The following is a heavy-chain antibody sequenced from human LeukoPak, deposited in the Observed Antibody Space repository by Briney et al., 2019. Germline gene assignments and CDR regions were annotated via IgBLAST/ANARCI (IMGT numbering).Heavy chain of an antibody. CDR1: GFTFSSYW. V-gene: IGHV3-74*01. CDR2: INSDGSST. CDR3: ARGSYDFWSGYSYYFDY. D-gene: IGHD3-3*01. J-gene: IGHJ4*02. Sequence: GGSLRLSCAASGFTFSSYWMHWVRQAPGKGLVWVSRINSDGSSTSYADSVKGRFTISRDNAKNTLYLQMNSLRAEDTAVYYCARGSYDFWSGYSYYFDYWGQGTLVTVSS.